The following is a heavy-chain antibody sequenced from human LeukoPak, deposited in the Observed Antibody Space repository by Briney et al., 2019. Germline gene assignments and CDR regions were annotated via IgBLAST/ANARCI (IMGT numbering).Heavy chain of an antibody. CDR3: TRDRGTGDFFWFDP. CDR2: IIPISGSP. Sequence: SVTVSCKASGGTFSTYAINWVRQAPGQGLEWMGGIIPISGSPNYAQRFQGRVTITADEFTSTAYMELSSLRSEDTAVYYCTRDRGTGDFFWFDPWGQGTLVTVSS. V-gene: IGHV1-69*13. D-gene: IGHD1-1*01. J-gene: IGHJ5*02. CDR1: GGTFSTYA.